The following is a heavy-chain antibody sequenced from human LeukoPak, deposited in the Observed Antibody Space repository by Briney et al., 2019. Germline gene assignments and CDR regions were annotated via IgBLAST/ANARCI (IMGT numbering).Heavy chain of an antibody. CDR1: GFTFTNYD. J-gene: IGHJ4*02. Sequence: GGSLRLSCAASGFTFTNYDMHWVRQATGKGLEWVSAIGIRGDTYYSGSVKGRFTISRENAENSLYLQMNSLRAEDTAVYYCARGGIRVSGIDEFDYWGQGTLVTVYS. CDR2: IGIRGDT. CDR3: ARGGIRVSGIDEFDY. V-gene: IGHV3-13*01. D-gene: IGHD6-19*01.